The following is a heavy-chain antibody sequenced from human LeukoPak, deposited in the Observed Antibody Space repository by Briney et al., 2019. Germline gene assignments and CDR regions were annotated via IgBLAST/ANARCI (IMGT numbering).Heavy chain of an antibody. CDR2: IYYSGST. D-gene: IGHD5-18*01. CDR1: GGSISSGSYY. CDR3: ARSEYSYGADAFDI. J-gene: IGHJ3*02. V-gene: IGHV4-61*01. Sequence: SETLSLACTVSGGSISSGSYYWSWIRQPPGKGLEWIGYIYYSGSTNYSPSLKSRVTISVDTSKNQFSPKLSSVTAADTAVYYCARSEYSYGADAFDIWGQGTMVTVSS.